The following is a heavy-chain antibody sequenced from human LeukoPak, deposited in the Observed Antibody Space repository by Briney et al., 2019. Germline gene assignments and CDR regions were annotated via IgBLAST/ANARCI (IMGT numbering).Heavy chain of an antibody. D-gene: IGHD5-18*01. CDR1: GGSINSGSYY. V-gene: IGHV4-39*01. J-gene: IGHJ4*02. CDR3: ARIENTYGRKFDY. CDR2: IYYSSSA. Sequence: PSETLSLTCNVSGGSINSGSYYWGWIRQTPGKGLEWIGSIYYSSSAYFNPSLKSRVTVSVDTSKNQFSLKLSSVTAADTAVYFCARIENTYGRKFDYWGQGILVTVSS.